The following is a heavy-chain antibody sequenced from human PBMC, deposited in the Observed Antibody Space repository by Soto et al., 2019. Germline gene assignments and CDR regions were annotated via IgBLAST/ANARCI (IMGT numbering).Heavy chain of an antibody. J-gene: IGHJ6*02. D-gene: IGHD3-10*01. V-gene: IGHV4-61*01. CDR1: GGSVSSGSYY. CDR3: ARWTGKGGYYYGMDV. CDR2: IYYSGST. Sequence: SETLSLTCTVSGGSVSSGSYYWSWIRQPPGKGLEWIGYIYYSGSTNYNPSLKSRVTISVDTSKNQFSLKLSSVTAADTAVYYCARWTGKGGYYYGMDVWGQGTTVTAP.